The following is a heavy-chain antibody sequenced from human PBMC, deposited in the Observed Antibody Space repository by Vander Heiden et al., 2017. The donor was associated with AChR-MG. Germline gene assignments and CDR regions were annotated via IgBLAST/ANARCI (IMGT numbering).Heavy chain of an antibody. CDR3: TGSSVMFDSSWYVSYFDS. D-gene: IGHD3-10*02. CDR1: ELPFSNYE. Sequence: EVQLVESGGGLVQSGGFLSLACAACELPFSNYEINLVRPAPGKGLEWISYISSSGSTTCYADSVKGRFTISRDNAQKSLYLQMNSLRVEDTAVYYCTGSSVMFDSSWYVSYFDSWGQGTLVTVSS. V-gene: IGHV3-48*03. CDR2: ISSSGSTT. J-gene: IGHJ4*02.